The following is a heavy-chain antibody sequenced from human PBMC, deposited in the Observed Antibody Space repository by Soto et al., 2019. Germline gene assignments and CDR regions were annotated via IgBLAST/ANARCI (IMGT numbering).Heavy chain of an antibody. V-gene: IGHV2-5*02. CDR1: GFSLSTSGVG. CDR3: AHSQYSSSWYDYYYYYMDV. J-gene: IGHJ6*03. Sequence: QITLKESGPTLVKPTQTLTLTCTFSGFSLSTSGVGVGWIRQPPGKALEWLALIYWDDDKRYSPSLKSRLTIPKDTSKTQVVLTMTNMDPVDTATYYCAHSQYSSSWYDYYYYYMDVWGKGTTVTVSS. CDR2: IYWDDDK. D-gene: IGHD6-13*01.